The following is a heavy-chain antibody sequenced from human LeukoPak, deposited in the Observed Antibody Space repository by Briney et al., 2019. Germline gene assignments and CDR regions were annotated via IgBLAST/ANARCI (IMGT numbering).Heavy chain of an antibody. V-gene: IGHV4-34*01. CDR1: GGSFSGYY. J-gene: IGHJ5*02. CDR2: INRSGST. Sequence: SETLSLTCAVYGGSFSGYYWSWIRQPPGKGLEWIGEINRSGSTNYNPSLKSRVTISVDTSKNQFSLKLSSVTAADTAVYYCARDSYRIVVVVAATEVYNWFDPWGQGTLVTVSS. CDR3: ARDSYRIVVVVAATEVYNWFDP. D-gene: IGHD2-15*01.